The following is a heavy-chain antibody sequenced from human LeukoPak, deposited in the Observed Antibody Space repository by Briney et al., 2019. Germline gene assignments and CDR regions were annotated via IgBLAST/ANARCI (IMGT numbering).Heavy chain of an antibody. CDR1: GGSFSGYY. D-gene: IGHD5-24*01. CDR3: ARGQRDGYKIRHFDY. CDR2: INHSGST. Sequence: SETLSLTCAVYGGSFSGYYWSWIRQPPGKGLEWIGEINHSGSTNYNPSLKGRVTISVDTSKNQFSLKLSSVTAADTAVYYCARGQRDGYKIRHFDYWGQGTLVTVSS. J-gene: IGHJ4*02. V-gene: IGHV4-34*01.